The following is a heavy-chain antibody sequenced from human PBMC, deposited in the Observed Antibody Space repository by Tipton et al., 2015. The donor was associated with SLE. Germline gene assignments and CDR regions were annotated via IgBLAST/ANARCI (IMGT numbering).Heavy chain of an antibody. CDR2: ISYDGSNK. V-gene: IGHV3-30*04. CDR3: AGELLPCYGMDV. D-gene: IGHD2-15*01. J-gene: IGHJ6*02. Sequence: SLRLSCAASGFTFSSYAMHWVRQAPGKGLEWVAVISYDGSNKYYADSVKGRFTISRDNSKNTLYLQMNSLRAEDTAVYYCAGELLPCYGMDVWGQGTTVTVSS. CDR1: GFTFSSYA.